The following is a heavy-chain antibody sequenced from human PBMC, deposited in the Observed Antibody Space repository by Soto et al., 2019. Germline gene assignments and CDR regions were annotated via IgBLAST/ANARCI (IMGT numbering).Heavy chain of an antibody. CDR1: GFTFSSYS. V-gene: IGHV3-21*01. Sequence: GGSLRLSCAASGFTFSSYSMNWVRQAPGKGLEWVSSISSSSSYIYYADSVKGRFTISRDNAKNSLYLQMNSLRAEDTAVYYCARDWDCSGGSCYSPSGYYYYGMDVWGQGTTVTVSS. J-gene: IGHJ6*02. D-gene: IGHD2-15*01. CDR3: ARDWDCSGGSCYSPSGYYYYGMDV. CDR2: ISSSSSYI.